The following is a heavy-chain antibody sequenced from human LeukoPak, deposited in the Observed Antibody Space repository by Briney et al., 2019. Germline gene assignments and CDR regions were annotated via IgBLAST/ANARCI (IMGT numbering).Heavy chain of an antibody. D-gene: IGHD3-22*01. V-gene: IGHV4-59*01. J-gene: IGHJ3*02. Sequence: PSETLSLTCTVSGGSISSYYWSWIRQPPGKGLEWIGYIYYSGSTNYNPSLKSRVTISVDTSKNQFSLKLSSVTAADTAAYYCATSSGYQDAFDIWGQGTMVTVSS. CDR3: ATSSGYQDAFDI. CDR2: IYYSGST. CDR1: GGSISSYY.